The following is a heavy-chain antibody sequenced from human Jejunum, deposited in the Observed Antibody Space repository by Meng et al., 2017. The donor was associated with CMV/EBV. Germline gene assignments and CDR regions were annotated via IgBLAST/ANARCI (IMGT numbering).Heavy chain of an antibody. D-gene: IGHD6-19*01. Sequence: SGYTFTGYYLHWVRQAPGQGLEWMGRINPNIGGTDYAQNFQGRVTMTRDASINTAYMELSRLTSDDTAVYYCARARAYTTAWVGIDYWGQGTLVTVSS. CDR1: GYTFTGYY. J-gene: IGHJ4*02. CDR2: INPNIGGT. CDR3: ARARAYTTAWVGIDY. V-gene: IGHV1-2*06.